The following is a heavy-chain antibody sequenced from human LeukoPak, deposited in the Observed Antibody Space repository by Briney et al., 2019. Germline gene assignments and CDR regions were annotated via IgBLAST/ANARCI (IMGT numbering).Heavy chain of an antibody. J-gene: IGHJ5*02. CDR1: GGSFSGYY. Sequence: SETLSLTCAVYGGSFSGYYWSWIRQPPGKGLEWIGEINHSGSTNYNPSLKSRVTISVDTSKNQFSLKLSSVTAADTAVYYCARSDLPANWFDPWGQGALVTVSS. CDR3: ARSDLPANWFDP. V-gene: IGHV4-34*01. CDR2: INHSGST.